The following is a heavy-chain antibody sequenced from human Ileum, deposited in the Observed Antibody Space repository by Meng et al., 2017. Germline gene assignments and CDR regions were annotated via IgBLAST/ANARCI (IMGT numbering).Heavy chain of an antibody. J-gene: IGHJ4*02. CDR2: INPNSGGT. V-gene: IGHV1-2*06. CDR3: ARVLPPYSSSSEWGY. CDR1: GYTFTGYY. D-gene: IGHD6-6*01. Sequence: ASVKVSCKASGYTFTGYYMHWVRQAPGQGLEWMGRINPNSGGTNSAQKFQGRVTMTRDTSISTAYMELSRLRSDDTAVYYCARVLPPYSSSSEWGYWGQGSLVTVSS.